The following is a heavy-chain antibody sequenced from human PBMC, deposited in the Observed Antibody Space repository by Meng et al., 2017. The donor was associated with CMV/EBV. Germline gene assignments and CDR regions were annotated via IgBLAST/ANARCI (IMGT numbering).Heavy chain of an antibody. D-gene: IGHD4-11*01. CDR1: GFTFSSYA. J-gene: IGHJ6*02. Sequence: GGSLRLSCAASGFTFSSYAVSWVRQAPGKGLEWVSVIYSGGSSTYYADSVKGRFTISRDNSKNTLYLQMNSLRAEDTAVYYCAKDLVIPLYSTPYYYGMDVWGQGTTVTVSS. CDR3: AKDLVIPLYSTPYYYGMDV. V-gene: IGHV3-23*03. CDR2: IYSGGSST.